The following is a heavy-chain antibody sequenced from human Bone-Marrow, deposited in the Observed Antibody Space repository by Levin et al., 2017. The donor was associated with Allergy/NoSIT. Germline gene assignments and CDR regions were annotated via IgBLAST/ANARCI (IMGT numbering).Heavy chain of an antibody. Sequence: SETLSLTCTVSGGSISSYYWSWIRQPPGKGLEWIGYIYYSGSTNYNPSLKSRVTISVDTSKNQFSLKLSSVTAADTAVYYCARGGRWLQHEFDYWGQGTLVTVS. CDR1: GGSISSYY. D-gene: IGHD5-24*01. CDR3: ARGGRWLQHEFDY. V-gene: IGHV4-59*01. J-gene: IGHJ4*02. CDR2: IYYSGST.